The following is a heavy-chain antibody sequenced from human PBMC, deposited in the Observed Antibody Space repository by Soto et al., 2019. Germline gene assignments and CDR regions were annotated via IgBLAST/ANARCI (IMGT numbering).Heavy chain of an antibody. V-gene: IGHV1-69*13. CDR2: ISPYSGTA. CDR3: ARNYDSSHDAFDI. D-gene: IGHD3-22*01. CDR1: GYIFVNYG. J-gene: IGHJ3*02. Sequence: ASVKVSCKASGYIFVNYGIAWVRQAPGQGLEWMGWISPYSGTANYAQKFQGRVTITADESTSTAYMELSSLRSEDTAVYYCARNYDSSHDAFDIWGQGTMVTVSS.